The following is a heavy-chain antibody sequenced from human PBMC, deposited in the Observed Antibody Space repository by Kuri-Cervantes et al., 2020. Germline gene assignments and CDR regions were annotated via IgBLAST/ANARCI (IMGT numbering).Heavy chain of an antibody. V-gene: IGHV4-30-4*01. CDR3: ARESSYYYGLGSYKYYYGMDV. J-gene: IGHJ6*02. D-gene: IGHD3-10*01. CDR2: IYYSGST. Sequence: WVRQPPGKGLEWIGYIYYSGSTYYNPSLKSRVTISVDTSKHQFSLKLSSVTAADTAVYYCARESSYYYGLGSYKYYYGMDVWGQGTTVTVSS.